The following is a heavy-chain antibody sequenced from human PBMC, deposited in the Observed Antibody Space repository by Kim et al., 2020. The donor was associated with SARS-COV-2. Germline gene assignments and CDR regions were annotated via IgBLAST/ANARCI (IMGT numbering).Heavy chain of an antibody. CDR3: ASGGRVSMAGPPYYYYGMDV. CDR2: ISAYNGNT. Sequence: ASVKVSCKASGYTFTSYGISWVRQAPGQGLEWMGWISAYNGNTNYAQKLQGRVTMTTDTSTSTAYMELRSLRSDDTAVYYCASGGRVSMAGPPYYYYGMDVWGQGTTVTVSS. V-gene: IGHV1-18*04. D-gene: IGHD3-10*01. CDR1: GYTFTSYG. J-gene: IGHJ6*02.